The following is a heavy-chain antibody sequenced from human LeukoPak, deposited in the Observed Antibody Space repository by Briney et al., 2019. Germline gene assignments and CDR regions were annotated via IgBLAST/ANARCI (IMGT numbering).Heavy chain of an antibody. CDR3: ARGLRGSSSSGYYYYMDV. J-gene: IGHJ6*03. Sequence: ASVKVSCKASGYTFTSYDINWVRQATGQGLEWMGWMNPNSGNTGYAQKFQGRVTMTRNTSISTAYMELSSLRSEDTAVYYCARGLRGSSSSGYYYYMDVWGKGTTVTVSS. CDR1: GYTFTSYD. V-gene: IGHV1-8*01. CDR2: MNPNSGNT. D-gene: IGHD6-6*01.